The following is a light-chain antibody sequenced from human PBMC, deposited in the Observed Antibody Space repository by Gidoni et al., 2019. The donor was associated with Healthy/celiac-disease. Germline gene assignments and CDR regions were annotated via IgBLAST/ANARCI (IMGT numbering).Light chain of an antibody. Sequence: EVVMTQSPLPLLVTLGQPASTPCRSSQSLVYSGGNTYLNWFQQRPGQSPRRLIYEVSNRDSGVPDRFSGSGSRNDFTLKSSREEAEDVGGYCYMRSTHWPPWTFGQGTKVEIK. CDR2: EVS. V-gene: IGKV2-30*01. CDR3: MRSTHWPPWT. CDR1: QSLVYSGGNTY. J-gene: IGKJ1*01.